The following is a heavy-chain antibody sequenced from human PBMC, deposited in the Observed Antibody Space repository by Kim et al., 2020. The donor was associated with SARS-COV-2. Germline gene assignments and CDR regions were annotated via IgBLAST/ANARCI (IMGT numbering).Heavy chain of an antibody. V-gene: IGHV3-30-3*01. CDR1: GFTFSSYA. CDR3: TRAGSGSYWGGLYY. CDR2: ISYDGSNK. D-gene: IGHD1-26*01. Sequence: GGSLRLSCAASGFTFSSYAMHWVRQAPGKGLEWLAVISYDGSNKYYADSVRGRFTISRDNSKNTLYLQMNSLRAEDTAVYYCTRAGSGSYWGGLYYWGQGTLVTVSS. J-gene: IGHJ4*02.